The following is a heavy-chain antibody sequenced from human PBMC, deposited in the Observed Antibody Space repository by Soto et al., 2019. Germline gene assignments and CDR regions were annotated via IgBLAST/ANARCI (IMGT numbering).Heavy chain of an antibody. CDR3: AKDLAWAAAGNIGMDV. V-gene: IGHV3-30-3*01. J-gene: IGHJ6*02. CDR2: ISYDGSNK. Sequence: PGGSLRLSCAASGFTFSSYAMHWVRQAPGKGLEWVAVISYDGSNKYYADSVKGRFTISRDNSKNTLYLQMNSLRAEDTAVYYCAKDLAWAAAGNIGMDVWGQGTTVTVSS. D-gene: IGHD6-13*01. CDR1: GFTFSSYA.